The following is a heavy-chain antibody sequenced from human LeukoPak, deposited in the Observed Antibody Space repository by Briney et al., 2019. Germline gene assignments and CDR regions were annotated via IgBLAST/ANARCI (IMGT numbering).Heavy chain of an antibody. Sequence: TGGSLRLSCAASGFTFSSYAMHWVRQAPGKGLEWVAVISYDGSNKYYADSVKGRFTISRDNSKNTLYLQMNSLRAEDTAVYNCARGGEDVVVVAASPPDYWGQGTLVTVSS. CDR1: GFTFSSYA. V-gene: IGHV3-30*04. CDR3: ARGGEDVVVVAASPPDY. CDR2: ISYDGSNK. D-gene: IGHD2-15*01. J-gene: IGHJ4*02.